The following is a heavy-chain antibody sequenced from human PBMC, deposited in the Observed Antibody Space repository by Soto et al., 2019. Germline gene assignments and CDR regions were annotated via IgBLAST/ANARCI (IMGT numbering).Heavy chain of an antibody. D-gene: IGHD3-3*01. J-gene: IGHJ5*02. CDR3: ARGPLRFLEWPTLNDP. CDR2: ISAYNGNT. Sequence: ASVKVSCTDSGYTFTSKGISWVRQAHGQGLEWMGWISAYNGNTNYAQKLQGRVTMTTDTSTSTAYMELRSLRSDDTAVYYCARGPLRFLEWPTLNDPWGQGTLVTVSS. V-gene: IGHV1-18*01. CDR1: GYTFTSKG.